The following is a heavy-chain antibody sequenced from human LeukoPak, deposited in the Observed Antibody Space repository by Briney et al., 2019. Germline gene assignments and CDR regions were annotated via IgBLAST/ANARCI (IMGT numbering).Heavy chain of an antibody. V-gene: IGHV3-74*01. Sequence: PGGSLRLSCVAPGFIFSSYGMHWVRQAPGKGLVWVSRINSDGSSTSYADSVKGRFTISRDNAKNTLYLQMNSLRAEDTAVYYCARGGYDSSGAPSFDPWGQGTLVTVSS. CDR1: GFIFSSYG. D-gene: IGHD3-22*01. CDR2: INSDGSST. J-gene: IGHJ5*02. CDR3: ARGGYDSSGAPSFDP.